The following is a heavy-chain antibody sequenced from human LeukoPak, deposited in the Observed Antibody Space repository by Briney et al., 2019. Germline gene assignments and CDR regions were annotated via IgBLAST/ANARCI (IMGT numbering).Heavy chain of an antibody. D-gene: IGHD3-22*01. J-gene: IGHJ4*02. CDR2: INPSGGST. Sequence: GASVKVSCKASGYTFSRYGISWVRQAPGQGLEWMGIINPSGGSTSYAQKFQGRVTMTRDTSTSTVYMELSSLRSEDTAVYYCARDDSSGLDYWGQGTLVTVSS. CDR1: GYTFSRYG. CDR3: ARDDSSGLDY. V-gene: IGHV1-46*01.